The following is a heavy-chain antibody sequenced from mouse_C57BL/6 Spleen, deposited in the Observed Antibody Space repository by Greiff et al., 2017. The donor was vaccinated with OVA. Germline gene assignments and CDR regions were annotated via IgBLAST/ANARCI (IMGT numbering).Heavy chain of an antibody. V-gene: IGHV2-2*01. Sequence: VKLMESGPGLVQPSQSLSITCTVSGFSLTSYGVHWVRQSPGKGLEWLGVIWSGGSTDYNAAFISRLSISKDNSKSQVFFKMNSLQADDTAIYYCARNRLTGTFYAMDYWGQGTSVTVSS. CDR2: IWSGGST. CDR1: GFSLTSYG. CDR3: ARNRLTGTFYAMDY. J-gene: IGHJ4*01. D-gene: IGHD4-1*01.